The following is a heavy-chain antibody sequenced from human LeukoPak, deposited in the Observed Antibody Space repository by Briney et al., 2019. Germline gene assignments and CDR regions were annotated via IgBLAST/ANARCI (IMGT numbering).Heavy chain of an antibody. CDR3: ARCGAAVTTHFSH. V-gene: IGHV1-18*01. D-gene: IGHD4-17*01. Sequence: ASVKVSCKASGYTFSNYGITWARQAPGQGLEYMGWISAADGTTNYAQKVQGRVTMTTDTSTSTAYMELRSLRSVDTAVYYCARCGAAVTTHFSHWGQGTLVTVSS. CDR1: GYTFSNYG. J-gene: IGHJ4*02. CDR2: ISAADGTT.